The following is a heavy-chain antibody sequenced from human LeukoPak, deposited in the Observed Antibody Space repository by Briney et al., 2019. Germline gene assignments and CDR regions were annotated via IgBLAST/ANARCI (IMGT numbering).Heavy chain of an antibody. V-gene: IGHV3-48*02. J-gene: IGHJ4*02. CDR3: ARENGRDDFWSGYHDFDY. CDR1: GFTLSSYS. Sequence: GGSLRLSCAASGFTLSSYSMNWVRQAPGKGLEWISYIDSDTYGNTIYYPHTVKGRFTISRDNAKNSLYLQMDSLRDEDTAVYYCARENGRDDFWSGYHDFDYWGQGTLVTVSS. D-gene: IGHD3-3*01. CDR2: IDSDTYGNTI.